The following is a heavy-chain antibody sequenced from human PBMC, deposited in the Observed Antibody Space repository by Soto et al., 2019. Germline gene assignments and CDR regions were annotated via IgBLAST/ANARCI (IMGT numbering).Heavy chain of an antibody. CDR1: GFTFSSYG. Sequence: QVQLVESGGGVVQPGRSLRLSCAASGFTFSSYGMHWVRQAPGKGLEWVAVISYDGSNKYYADSVKGRFTISRDNSKNTLYLQMNSLRAEDTAVYYCAKDLGDLLRFLEWQAYYDDYCMDVWGQGTTVAVCS. V-gene: IGHV3-30*18. J-gene: IGHJ6*02. CDR2: ISYDGSNK. D-gene: IGHD3-3*01. CDR3: AKDLGDLLRFLEWQAYYDDYCMDV.